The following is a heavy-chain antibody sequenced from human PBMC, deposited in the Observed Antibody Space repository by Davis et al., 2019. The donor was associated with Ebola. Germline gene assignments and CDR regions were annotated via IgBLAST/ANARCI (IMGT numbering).Heavy chain of an antibody. CDR2: IKEDGSEK. CDR1: GFTFSSYA. CDR3: AREADWGQLDY. V-gene: IGHV3-7*01. Sequence: LSLTCAASGFTFSSYAMHWVRQAPGKGLEWVANIKEDGSEKYYVDSVKGRFTISRDNSKNTLYLQMNSLRAEDTAVYYCAREADWGQLDYWGQGTLVTVSS. J-gene: IGHJ4*02. D-gene: IGHD3-16*01.